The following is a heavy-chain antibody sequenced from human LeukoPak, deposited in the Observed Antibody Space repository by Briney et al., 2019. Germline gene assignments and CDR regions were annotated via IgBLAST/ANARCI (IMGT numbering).Heavy chain of an antibody. V-gene: IGHV3-11*04. J-gene: IGHJ4*02. CDR3: ARDLVTADY. Sequence: GGSLRLSCAASGFTFSDYYMNWIRQAPGKGLEWLSYISGGGTTFYYADSVRDRFTISRDNAKNSLYLQMNSLRAEDTAVYYCARDLVTADYWGQGTLVTVSS. CDR1: GFTFSDYY. D-gene: IGHD2-21*02. CDR2: ISGGGTTF.